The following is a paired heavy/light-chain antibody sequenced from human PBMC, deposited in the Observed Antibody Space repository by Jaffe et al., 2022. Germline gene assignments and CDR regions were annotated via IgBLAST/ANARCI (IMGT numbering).Heavy chain of an antibody. J-gene: IGHJ4*02. D-gene: IGHD1-26*01. V-gene: IGHV4-39*01. CDR3: ARHGFRYSDGDDKQFEY. Sequence: QLQLQESGPGLVKPSETLSLTCTVSGGSINSRNFYWGWIRQPPGKGLEWIGSVYYSGSTYYNPSLKSPVTLSVDTSKNQFSLKVTSVTAADTAMYYCARHGFRYSDGDDKQFEYWGQGTLITVSS. CDR1: GGSINSRNFY. CDR2: VYYSGST.
Light chain of an antibody. Sequence: EIVMTQSPATLSVSPGERATLSCRASQSVRTNLAWYQQKPGQAPRLLIFAASARATGIPARFSGSGSGTEFTLTISSLQSEDFAVYYCQQYNNWPPMYTFGQGTKLEIK. V-gene: IGKV3-15*01. J-gene: IGKJ2*01. CDR2: AAS. CDR3: QQYNNWPPMYT. CDR1: QSVRTN.